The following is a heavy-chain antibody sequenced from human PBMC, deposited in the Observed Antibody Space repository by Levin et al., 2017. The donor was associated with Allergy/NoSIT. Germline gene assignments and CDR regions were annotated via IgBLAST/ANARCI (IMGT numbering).Heavy chain of an antibody. Sequence: SETLSLTCAVYGGSFSGYYWSWIRQPPGKGLEWIGEINHSGSTNYNPSLKSRVTISVDTSKNQFSLKLSSVTAADTAVYYCSRSIWWFQAGAFDSWGQGTMVTVSS. CDR2: INHSGST. V-gene: IGHV4-34*01. CDR1: GGSFSGYY. CDR3: SRSIWWFQAGAFDS. J-gene: IGHJ3*02. D-gene: IGHD2-8*02.